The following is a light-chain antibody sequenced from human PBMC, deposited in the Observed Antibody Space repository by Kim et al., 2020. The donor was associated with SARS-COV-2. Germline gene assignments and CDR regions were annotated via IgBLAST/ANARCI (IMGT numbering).Light chain of an antibody. CDR3: NSYSSTDTLYV. Sequence: QSITLSCTGTSSDIGTGNYVSWFQQHPGKAPRVMIYDVTKRPSGVSYRFSGSKSGNTASLTISGLQAEDEADYYCNSYSSTDTLYVFGTGTKVTVL. CDR2: DVT. CDR1: SSDIGTGNY. J-gene: IGLJ1*01. V-gene: IGLV2-14*03.